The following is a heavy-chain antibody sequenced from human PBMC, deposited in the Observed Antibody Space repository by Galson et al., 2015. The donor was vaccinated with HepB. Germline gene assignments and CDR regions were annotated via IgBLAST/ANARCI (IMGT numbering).Heavy chain of an antibody. CDR2: ISAYNGNT. V-gene: IGHV1-18*04. J-gene: IGHJ4*02. D-gene: IGHD5-18*01. CDR3: AARGYSYGARHSLVDY. CDR1: GYTFTSYG. Sequence: SVKVSCKASGYTFTSYGISWVRQAPGQGLEWVGWISAYNGNTNYAQKLQGRVTMTTDTSTSTAYMELRSLRSEDTAVYYCAARGYSYGARHSLVDYWGQGTLVTVSP.